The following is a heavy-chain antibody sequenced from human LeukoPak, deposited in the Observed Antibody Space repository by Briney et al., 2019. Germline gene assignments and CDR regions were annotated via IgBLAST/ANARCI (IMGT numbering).Heavy chain of an antibody. J-gene: IGHJ5*02. D-gene: IGHD3-10*01. V-gene: IGHV4-59*08. CDR1: GGSISSYY. CDR3: ARHEFVVRDREAWFDP. Sequence: SETLSLTCTVSGGSISSYYWSWIRQPPGKGLEWIGYIYYSGSTNYNPSLKSRVTISVDTSKNQFSLKLSSVTAADTAVYYCARHEFVVRDREAWFDPWGQGTLVTVSS. CDR2: IYYSGST.